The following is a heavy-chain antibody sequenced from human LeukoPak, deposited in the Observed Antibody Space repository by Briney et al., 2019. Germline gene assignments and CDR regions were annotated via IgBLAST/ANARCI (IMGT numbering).Heavy chain of an antibody. J-gene: IGHJ4*02. CDR1: GGSFSGYY. Sequence: PSETLSLTCAVYGGSFSGYYWSWIRQPPGKGLEWIGEINHSGSTNYNPSLKRRVTISVDTSKNRFSLKLSSVTAADTAVYYCARFPRPSGLQSGLRNYFDYWGQGTLVTVSS. V-gene: IGHV4-34*01. D-gene: IGHD5-24*01. CDR3: ARFPRPSGLQSGLRNYFDY. CDR2: INHSGST.